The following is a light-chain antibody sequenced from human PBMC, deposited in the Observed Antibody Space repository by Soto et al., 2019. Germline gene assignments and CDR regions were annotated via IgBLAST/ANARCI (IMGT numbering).Light chain of an antibody. V-gene: IGLV2-8*01. CDR3: FSFTTTSTHV. J-gene: IGLJ1*01. Sequence: QSALTQPPSASGSPGQSVTISCTGTSSDVGGYNYVSWYQQHPGKAPKLMIYEVSERPSGVPDRFSGPKSGNTAYLTISGLKVEDEAEYFCFSFTTTSTHVFGTGTKVTVL. CDR2: EVS. CDR1: SSDVGGYNY.